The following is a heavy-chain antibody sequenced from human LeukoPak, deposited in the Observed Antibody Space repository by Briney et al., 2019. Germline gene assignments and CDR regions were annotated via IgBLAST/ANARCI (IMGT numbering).Heavy chain of an antibody. J-gene: IGHJ4*02. CDR3: ARGISCSGGSCYGTYFDY. CDR1: GGSISSSSYY. D-gene: IGHD2-15*01. Sequence: SETLSLTCTVSGGSISSSSYYWGWIRQPPGKGLEWIGEIYHSGSTNYNPSLKSRVTISVDKSKNQFSLRLSSVTAADTAVYYCARGISCSGGSCYGTYFDYWGQGTLVTVSS. CDR2: IYHSGST. V-gene: IGHV4-39*07.